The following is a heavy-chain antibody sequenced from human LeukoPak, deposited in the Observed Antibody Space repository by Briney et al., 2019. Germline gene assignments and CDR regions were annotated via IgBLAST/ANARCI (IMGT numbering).Heavy chain of an antibody. V-gene: IGHV3-30-3*02. CDR2: ISYDGSNK. CDR1: GFTFSSYA. Sequence: GGSLRLSCAASGFTFSSYAMHWVRQAPGKGLEWVAVISYDGSNKYYADSVKGRFTISRDNSKNTLYLQMNSLRAEDTAVYYCAKRRSSSGWFWYFDLWGRGTLVTVSS. D-gene: IGHD6-19*01. CDR3: AKRRSSSGWFWYFDL. J-gene: IGHJ2*01.